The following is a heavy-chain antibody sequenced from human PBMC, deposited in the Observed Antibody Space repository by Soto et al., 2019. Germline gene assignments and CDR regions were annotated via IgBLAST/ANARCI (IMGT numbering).Heavy chain of an antibody. J-gene: IGHJ4*02. CDR3: ARVGRGKGITMVRGVMSAVDY. V-gene: IGHV4-30-4*01. D-gene: IGHD3-10*01. CDR2: IYYSGST. CDR1: GGSISSGDYY. Sequence: SETLSLTCTVSGGSISSGDYYWSWIRQPPGKGLEWIGYIYYSGSTYYNPSLKSRVTISVDTSKNQFSLKLSSVTAADTAVYYCARVGRGKGITMVRGVMSAVDYWGQETLVTVSS.